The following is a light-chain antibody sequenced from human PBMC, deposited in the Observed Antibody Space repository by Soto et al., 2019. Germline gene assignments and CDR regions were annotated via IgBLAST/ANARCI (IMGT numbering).Light chain of an antibody. Sequence: DIQMTQSPSSLSASVGDSVTITCRTSQSIRSSLNWYQQKPGKAPKLLIYAASSLQSGVPSRFSGSGSGTDFTLSISSLQPEDFATYYCQQSYSIPWTFGQGTKV. V-gene: IGKV1-39*01. CDR3: QQSYSIPWT. CDR2: AAS. CDR1: QSIRSS. J-gene: IGKJ1*01.